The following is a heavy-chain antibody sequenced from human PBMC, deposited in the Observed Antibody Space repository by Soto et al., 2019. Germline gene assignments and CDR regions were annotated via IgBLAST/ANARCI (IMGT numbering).Heavy chain of an antibody. Sequence: EVQLVESGGGLVQPGGSLRLSCATSGFILSDCALNWVRQAPGKGLEWVSYISSSSSVIDYADSVKGRFTVSRDNARNSLYLQMNSLRAEDTAVYYCARDLSWGSNWYYYMHVWGKGTTVTVSS. J-gene: IGHJ6*03. CDR1: GFILSDCA. D-gene: IGHD7-27*01. V-gene: IGHV3-48*01. CDR3: ARDLSWGSNWYYYMHV. CDR2: ISSSSSVI.